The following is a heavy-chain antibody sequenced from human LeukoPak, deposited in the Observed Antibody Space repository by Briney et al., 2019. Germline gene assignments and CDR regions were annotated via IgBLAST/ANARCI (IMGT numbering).Heavy chain of an antibody. Sequence: SETLSLTCAVYGGSFSGYYWSWIRHPPGKGLEWIGEINHSGSTNYNPSLKSRVTISVDTSKNQFSLKLSSVTAADTAVYYCARVGSTVTTWAFDIWGQGTMVTVSS. CDR2: INHSGST. V-gene: IGHV4-34*01. CDR1: GGSFSGYY. CDR3: ARVGSTVTTWAFDI. D-gene: IGHD4-17*01. J-gene: IGHJ3*02.